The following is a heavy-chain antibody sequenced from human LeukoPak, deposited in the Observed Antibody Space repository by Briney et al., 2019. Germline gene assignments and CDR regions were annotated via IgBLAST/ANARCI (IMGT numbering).Heavy chain of an antibody. V-gene: IGHV4-61*01. Sequence: PSETLSLTCTVSGGSVNSGSYYWSWIRQPPGKGLEWIGYIYYSGNNNYNPSLRSRVTISEATSKNHFYLKLSSVTAAATSVYSCARRGGSGSGFDSWGQGTLVTVSS. D-gene: IGHD3-10*01. CDR1: GGSVNSGSYY. CDR3: ARRGGSGSGFDS. CDR2: IYYSGNN. J-gene: IGHJ4*02.